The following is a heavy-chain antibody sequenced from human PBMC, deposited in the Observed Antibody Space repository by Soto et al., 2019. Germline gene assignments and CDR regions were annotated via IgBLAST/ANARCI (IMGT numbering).Heavy chain of an antibody. CDR2: IWYDGSNK. CDR1: GFTFSGFG. V-gene: IGHV3-33*01. Sequence: QVQLVESGGGVVQPGRSLRLSCAASGFTFSGFGMHWVRQAPGQGLEWVALIWYDGSNKYYADSVKGRFSISRDNSKNTLYLQVTGLRDEDTAVYYCARVGGSGAPPTGFYFDYWGQGTLVTVSS. J-gene: IGHJ4*02. D-gene: IGHD3-10*01. CDR3: ARVGGSGAPPTGFYFDY.